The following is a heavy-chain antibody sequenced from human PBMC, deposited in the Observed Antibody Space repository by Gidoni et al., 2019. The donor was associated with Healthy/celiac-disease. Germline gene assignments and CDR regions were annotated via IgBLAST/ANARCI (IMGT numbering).Heavy chain of an antibody. D-gene: IGHD2-2*01. CDR3: AAVIPYVVPAAIFDY. V-gene: IGHV1-58*01. CDR1: GFTFTSSA. J-gene: IGHJ4*02. CDR2: IVVGSGNT. Sequence: QMQLVQSGPEVKKPGTSVKVSCKASGFTFTSSAVQWVRQARGQRLEWIGWIVVGSGNTNYAQKFQERVTITRDMSTSTAYMELSSLRSEDTAVYYCAAVIPYVVPAAIFDYWGQGTLVTVSS.